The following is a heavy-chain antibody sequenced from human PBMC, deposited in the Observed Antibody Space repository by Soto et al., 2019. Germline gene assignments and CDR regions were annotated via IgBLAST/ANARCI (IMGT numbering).Heavy chain of an antibody. CDR1: GYTFSDYG. Sequence: QVQLVQSGADVKKPGASVKVSCKASGYTFSDYGVSWVRQAPGQGLEWMGWISSKNGNTNFAQKFRGRVIMTTDPSTSTVYMELRSLRPDDTAVYYCAREPPETPPDYWGQGTLVTVSS. J-gene: IGHJ4*02. CDR3: AREPPETPPDY. CDR2: ISSKNGNT. V-gene: IGHV1-18*01.